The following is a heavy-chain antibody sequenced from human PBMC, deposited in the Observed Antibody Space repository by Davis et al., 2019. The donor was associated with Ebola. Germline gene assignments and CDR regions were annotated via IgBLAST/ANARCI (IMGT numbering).Heavy chain of an antibody. J-gene: IGHJ4*02. CDR1: GGSFSGYY. CDR2: INHSGST. D-gene: IGHD6-19*01. Sequence: SETLSLTCAVHGGSFSGYYWRWIRQPPGKGLEWMGEINHSGSTNYNPSLKSRVTISADTSKNQFSLKLNSVTAADTAVYYCTRTTRDSGWFIDFWGRETLVTVSS. V-gene: IGHV4-34*01. CDR3: TRTTRDSGWFIDF.